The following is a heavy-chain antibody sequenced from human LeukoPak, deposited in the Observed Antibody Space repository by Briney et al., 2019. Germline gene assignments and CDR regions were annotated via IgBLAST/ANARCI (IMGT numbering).Heavy chain of an antibody. J-gene: IGHJ4*02. CDR1: GFTLSTYA. CDR3: AKAPVTSCRGAYCYPFDS. CDR2: TSSSDAGT. V-gene: IGHV3-23*01. Sequence: GGSLRLSCAASGFTLSTYAMSWVRQTPGEGLEWVAATSSSDAGTYRADSVRGRFTISRDNSKNTLYLQMNSLRAEDAAVYFCAKAPVTSCRGAYCYPFDSWGQGTLVTVSS. D-gene: IGHD2-21*01.